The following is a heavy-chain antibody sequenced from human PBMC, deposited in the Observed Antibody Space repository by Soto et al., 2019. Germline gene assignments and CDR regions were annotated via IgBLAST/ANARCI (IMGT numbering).Heavy chain of an antibody. J-gene: IGHJ6*02. CDR1: GDSIGRFY. D-gene: IGHD1-26*01. Sequence: SETLSLTCNVPGDSIGRFYWSWIRQSAEKGLEWIERIYSTGGTAYNPALKGRITISLDRSNNHVSLEMNSVTAADTAVYFCARDLSGTGLDIWGRGTRVTVSS. CDR3: ARDLSGTGLDI. V-gene: IGHV4-4*07. CDR2: IYSTGGT.